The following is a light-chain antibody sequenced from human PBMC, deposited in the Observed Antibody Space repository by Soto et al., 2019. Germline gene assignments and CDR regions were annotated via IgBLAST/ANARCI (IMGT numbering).Light chain of an antibody. CDR2: GAS. J-gene: IGKJ3*01. CDR1: QSVSSSY. Sequence: EIVLTQSPGTLSLSPGERATLSCRASQSVSSSYLAWYQQKASQAPRLLIYGASSRATGIPDRFSGSGSGTDFTLTISRLEPEDFAVYYCQQYGSSPQVTFGPGTKVDIK. CDR3: QQYGSSPQVT. V-gene: IGKV3-20*01.